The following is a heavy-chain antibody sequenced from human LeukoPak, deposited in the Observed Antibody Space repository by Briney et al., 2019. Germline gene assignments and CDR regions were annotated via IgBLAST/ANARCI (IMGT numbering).Heavy chain of an antibody. CDR2: VTPSGGST. Sequence: GASVKVSCKASGYTFTSYYIHWVRQAPGQGLEWMGIVTPSGGSTSDAQKFQGRVTMTRDMSTSTVYMELSSLRSEDTAVYYCARDSKRIAARPWGDNYYYMDVWGKGTTVTVSS. V-gene: IGHV1-46*01. CDR1: GYTFTSYY. CDR3: ARDSKRIAARPWGDNYYYMDV. J-gene: IGHJ6*03. D-gene: IGHD6-6*01.